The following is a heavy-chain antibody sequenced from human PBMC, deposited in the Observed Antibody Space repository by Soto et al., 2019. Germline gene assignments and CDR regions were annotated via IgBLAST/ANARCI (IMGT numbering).Heavy chain of an antibody. V-gene: IGHV2-70*12. CDR3: VYRYEDCFDP. D-gene: IGHD2-8*01. CDR2: IDWDDDK. CDR1: GGSISSGGYY. Sequence: TLSLTCAVSGGSISSGGYYWSWIRQPPGKGLEWIARIDWDDDKCYSTSLKSRLTITKDTSKNQVVLTMTNMDPVDTATYYCVYRYEDCFDPWGQGTLVTVSS. J-gene: IGHJ5*02.